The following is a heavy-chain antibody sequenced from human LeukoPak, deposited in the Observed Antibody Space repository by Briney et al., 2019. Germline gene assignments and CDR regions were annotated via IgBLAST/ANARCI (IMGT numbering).Heavy chain of an antibody. CDR2: FDPEDGET. CDR1: GYTLTELS. J-gene: IGHJ4*02. Sequence: ASVKVSCKVSGYTLTELSMHWVRQAPGKGLEWMGGFDPEDGETIYAQKFQGRVTMTEDTSTDTAYMELSSLRSEDTAVYYCATANSGSYGFDYWGQGTLVAVSS. CDR3: ATANSGSYGFDY. D-gene: IGHD1-26*01. V-gene: IGHV1-24*01.